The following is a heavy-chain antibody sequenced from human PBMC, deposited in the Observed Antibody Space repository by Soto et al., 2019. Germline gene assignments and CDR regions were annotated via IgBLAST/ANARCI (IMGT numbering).Heavy chain of an antibody. V-gene: IGHV3-74*01. CDR2: MNNDGSII. Sequence: PGGSLRLSCAASGFTFSSHWMHWVRQAPGKGLVWVARMNNDGSIINYADSVTGRFAISRDNAKNTLYLQMNSLRVEDTAVYYCTRAGPVTCTSMSCFADSPDVWGKGTTVTVSS. J-gene: IGHJ6*04. D-gene: IGHD2-2*01. CDR3: TRAGPVTCTSMSCFADSPDV. CDR1: GFTFSSHW.